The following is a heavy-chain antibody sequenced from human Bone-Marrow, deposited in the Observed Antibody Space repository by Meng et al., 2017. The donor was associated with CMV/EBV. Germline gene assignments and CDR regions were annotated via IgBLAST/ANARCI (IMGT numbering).Heavy chain of an antibody. CDR2: IYYSGST. CDR1: GGSFSGYY. Sequence: SETLSLTCAVYGGSFSGYYWSWIRQPPGKGLEWIGYIYYSGSTYYNPSLKSRVTISVDTSKNQFSLKLSSVTAADTAVYYCARVRRKYYDSSVPFDDWGQGTLVTVSS. CDR3: ARVRRKYYDSSVPFDD. D-gene: IGHD3-22*01. V-gene: IGHV4-34*09. J-gene: IGHJ4*02.